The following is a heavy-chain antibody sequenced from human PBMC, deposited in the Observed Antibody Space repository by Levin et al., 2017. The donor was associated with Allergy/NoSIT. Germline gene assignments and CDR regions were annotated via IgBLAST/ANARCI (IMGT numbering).Heavy chain of an antibody. CDR1: GGSISSSSYY. Sequence: SETLSLTCTVSGGSISSSSYYWGWIRQPPGKGLEWIGSIYYSGSTYYNPSLKSRVTISVDTSKNQFSLKLSSVTAADTAVYYCARQNRYGVKYYFDYWGQGTLVTVSS. CDR2: IYYSGST. CDR3: ARQNRYGVKYYFDY. D-gene: IGHD4-17*01. J-gene: IGHJ4*02. V-gene: IGHV4-39*01.